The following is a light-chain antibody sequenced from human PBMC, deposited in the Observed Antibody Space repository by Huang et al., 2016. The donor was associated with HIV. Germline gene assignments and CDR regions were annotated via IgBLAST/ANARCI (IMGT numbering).Light chain of an antibody. CDR1: QSVTSN. V-gene: IGKV3-15*01. CDR2: GAS. Sequence: EMVMTQSPATLSVSPGERATLSCRASQSVTSNLAWYQQKPGQPPRRLIYGASTRATGIPARFSGSGSGTEFTLTISSLQSEDFVVYYCQQYDNWPPQWTFGQGTKVEIK. CDR3: QQYDNWPPQWT. J-gene: IGKJ1*01.